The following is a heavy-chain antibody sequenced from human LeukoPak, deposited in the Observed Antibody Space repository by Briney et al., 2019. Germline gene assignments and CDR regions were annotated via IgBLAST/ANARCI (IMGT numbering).Heavy chain of an antibody. CDR3: ARIYFDSSGLPSYAFDI. Sequence: ASVKVSCKASGYTFTGYHMHWVRQAPGQGLEWMGRITPSGGSTGYAQKFQGRVTMTRDTSTDTVYMELSSLRSDDSAVYYCARIYFDSSGLPSYAFDIWGQGTMVTVSS. V-gene: IGHV1-46*01. J-gene: IGHJ3*02. CDR2: ITPSGGST. CDR1: GYTFTGYH. D-gene: IGHD3-22*01.